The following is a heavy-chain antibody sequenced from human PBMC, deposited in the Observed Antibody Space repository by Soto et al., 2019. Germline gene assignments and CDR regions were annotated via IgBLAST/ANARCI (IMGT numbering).Heavy chain of an antibody. CDR2: ISGSGGST. V-gene: IGHV3-23*01. CDR3: AKYQGDYDSSGYSNFDY. Sequence: GSLRLSCAASGFTFSSYAMSWVRQAPGKGLEWVSAISGSGGSTYYADSVKGRFTISRDNSKNTLYLQMNSLRAEDTAVYYCAKYQGDYDSSGYSNFDYWGQGTLVTVSS. J-gene: IGHJ4*02. D-gene: IGHD3-22*01. CDR1: GFTFSSYA.